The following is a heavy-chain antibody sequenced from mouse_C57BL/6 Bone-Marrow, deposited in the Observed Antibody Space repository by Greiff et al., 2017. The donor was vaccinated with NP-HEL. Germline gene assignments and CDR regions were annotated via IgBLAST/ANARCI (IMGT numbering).Heavy chain of an antibody. CDR2: IDPETGGT. D-gene: IGHD2-2*01. V-gene: IGHV1-15*01. CDR1: GYTFTDYE. J-gene: IGHJ4*01. CDR3: ARSDGYPVWLRRRGYAMDD. Sequence: VQLQQSGAELVRPGASVTLSCKASGYTFTDYEMHWVKQTPVHGLEWIGAIDPETGGTAYNQKFKGKAILTADKSSSTAYMELRSLTSEDSAVYYCARSDGYPVWLRRRGYAMDDWGQGTSVTGSS.